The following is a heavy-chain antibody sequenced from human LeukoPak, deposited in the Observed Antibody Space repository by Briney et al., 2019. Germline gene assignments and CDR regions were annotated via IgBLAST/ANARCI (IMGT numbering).Heavy chain of an antibody. Sequence: GGSLRLSCAASGFTFSSYAMSWVRQAPGKGLEWVSAISGSGGSTYNADSVKGRFTISRDNSKNTLYVQMNSLRAEDTAVYYCAKNGDRGAYCSGGSCYPYYYYYMDVWGKGTTVTISS. D-gene: IGHD2-15*01. V-gene: IGHV3-23*01. CDR3: AKNGDRGAYCSGGSCYPYYYYYMDV. J-gene: IGHJ6*03. CDR1: GFTFSSYA. CDR2: ISGSGGST.